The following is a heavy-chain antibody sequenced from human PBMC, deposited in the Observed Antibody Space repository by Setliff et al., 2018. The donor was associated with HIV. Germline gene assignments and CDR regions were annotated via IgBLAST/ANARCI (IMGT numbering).Heavy chain of an antibody. CDR1: GYSFTSYW. D-gene: IGHD4-17*01. Sequence: PGESLKISCKGSGYSFTSYWIRWVRQMPGKGLEWMGRIDPSNSNTNYSPSFQGQVTISVDKSISTAYLQWSSLKASDTAVYYCARHQTAYGSLACFGYWGQGTLVTVSS. V-gene: IGHV5-10-1*04. J-gene: IGHJ4*02. CDR2: IDPSNSNT. CDR3: ARHQTAYGSLACFGY.